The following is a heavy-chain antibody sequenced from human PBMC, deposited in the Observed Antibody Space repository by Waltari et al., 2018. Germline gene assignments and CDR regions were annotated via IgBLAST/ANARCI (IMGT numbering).Heavy chain of an antibody. CDR2: VDPEDGET. J-gene: IGHJ6*03. CDR1: GYTFTDYY. V-gene: IGHV1-69-2*01. CDR3: ATGPLMVQGALYYYYYMDV. Sequence: EVQLVQSGAEVKKPGATVKISCKVSGYTFTDYYMHWVQQAPGKGLEWMGLVDPEDGETIYAEKFQGRVTMTADTSTDTAYMELSSLRSEDTAVYYCATGPLMVQGALYYYYYMDVWGKGTTVTVSS. D-gene: IGHD3-10*01.